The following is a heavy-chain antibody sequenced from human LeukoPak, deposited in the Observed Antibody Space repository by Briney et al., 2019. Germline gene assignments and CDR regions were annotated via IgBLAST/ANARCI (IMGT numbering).Heavy chain of an antibody. J-gene: IGHJ3*02. Sequence: SETLSLTCAVYGGSFSGYSWSWIRQPPGEGLEWIGEINHSGSTNNNPSLKSRVTISVDTSKNQFSLKLSSVTAADTAVYYCARDGSGSYYDDAFDIWGQETMVTVSS. CDR3: ARDGSGSYYDDAFDI. CDR1: GGSFSGYS. CDR2: INHSGST. V-gene: IGHV4-34*01. D-gene: IGHD3-10*01.